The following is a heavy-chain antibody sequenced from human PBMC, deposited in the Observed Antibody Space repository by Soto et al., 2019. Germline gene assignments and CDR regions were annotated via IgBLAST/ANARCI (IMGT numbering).Heavy chain of an antibody. CDR2: IYSGSSS. CDR1: GFTVSSNY. Sequence: EVQLVESGGGLIQPGGSLRLSCAASGFTVSSNYMNWVRQPPGKGLEWVSIIYSGSSSYYADSVKGRFTISRDNSKNTLYLQMNNLRAEDTAVYYCAREGDAFDIWGQGTMVTVSS. J-gene: IGHJ3*02. CDR3: AREGDAFDI. V-gene: IGHV3-53*01.